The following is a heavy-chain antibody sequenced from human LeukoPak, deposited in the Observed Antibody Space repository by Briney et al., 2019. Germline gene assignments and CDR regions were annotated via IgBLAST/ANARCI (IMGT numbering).Heavy chain of an antibody. Sequence: PSETLSLTCSVSGDSTIYNCWSWIRQPAGKGLEWVGRIFSDGKINYSPSLESRVTMSVDNAKNQFSLRLSSVTAADTAVYYCARGPGVFGRIWYMDVWGQGTTVSVSS. J-gene: IGHJ6*03. CDR3: ARGPGVFGRIWYMDV. CDR1: GDSTIYNC. D-gene: IGHD3-3*01. V-gene: IGHV4-4*07. CDR2: IFSDGKI.